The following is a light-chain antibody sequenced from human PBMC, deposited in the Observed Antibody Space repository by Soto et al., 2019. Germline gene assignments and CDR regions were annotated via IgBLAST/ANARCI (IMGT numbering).Light chain of an antibody. CDR1: QSISTS. CDR2: VAS. J-gene: IGKJ2*01. CDR3: QQSYSSPYT. V-gene: IGKV1-39*01. Sequence: DIQMTQSPSSLSASVGDRVTIACRASQSISTSLNWYQQKPGKAPTLLIYVASSLQRGVPSRFSGSGYGTDFTLTISILQLEDFATDFCQQSYSSPYTFGLGNKLEIK.